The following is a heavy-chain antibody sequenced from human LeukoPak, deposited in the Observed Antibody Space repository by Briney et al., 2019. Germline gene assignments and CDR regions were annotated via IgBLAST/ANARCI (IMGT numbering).Heavy chain of an antibody. CDR3: ARQPVGPTTRGAFDI. CDR2: VTHRGST. J-gene: IGHJ3*02. D-gene: IGHD1-26*01. Sequence: SETLSLTCTVSGGSISSSSYYWSWIRQPPGKGLEWIGQVTHRGSTNYNPSLKSRVTLSVDSSKDQLFMNLSSVTAADTAVYYCARQPVGPTTRGAFDIWGQGTILTVSS. CDR1: GGSISSSSYY. V-gene: IGHV4-39*01.